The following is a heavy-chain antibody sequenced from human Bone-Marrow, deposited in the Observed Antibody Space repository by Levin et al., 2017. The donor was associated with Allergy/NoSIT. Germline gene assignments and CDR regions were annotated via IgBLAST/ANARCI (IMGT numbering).Heavy chain of an antibody. V-gene: IGHV3-9*01. J-gene: IGHJ4*02. CDR3: AKVGDITGTTSTYFDS. Sequence: GGSLRLSCAASGFVFDDYAMHWVRLAPGRGLEWVSGVSWDSYNIDYADSVRGRFTISRDNARNSLYLQMNSLRAEDTAFYYCAKVGDITGTTSTYFDSWGQGNLVTVSS. D-gene: IGHD1-14*01. CDR1: GFVFDDYA. CDR2: VSWDSYNI.